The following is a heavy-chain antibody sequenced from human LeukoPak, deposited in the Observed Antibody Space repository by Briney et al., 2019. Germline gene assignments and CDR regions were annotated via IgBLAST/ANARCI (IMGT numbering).Heavy chain of an antibody. J-gene: IGHJ6*03. D-gene: IGHD3-16*02. CDR2: IIPIFGTA. Sequence: SVKVSCKASGGTFSSYAISWVRQAPGQGLEWMGEIIPIFGTANYAQKFQGRVTITTDESTSTAYMELSSLRSEDAAVYYCARADDYVWGSYRLMSHYYYYMDVWGKGTTVTVSS. CDR3: ARADDYVWGSYRLMSHYYYYMDV. V-gene: IGHV1-69*05. CDR1: GGTFSSYA.